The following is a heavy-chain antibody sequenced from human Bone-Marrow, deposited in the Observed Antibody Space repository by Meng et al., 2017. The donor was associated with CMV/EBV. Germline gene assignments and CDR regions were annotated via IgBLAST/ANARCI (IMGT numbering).Heavy chain of an antibody. J-gene: IGHJ3*02. CDR3: ARQAGAIVVVPAAIAPYEAFDI. CDR1: GGTFSSYA. D-gene: IGHD2-2*02. V-gene: IGHV1-69*05. Sequence: SVKVSCKASGGTFSSYAISWVRQAPGQGLEWMGGIIPIFGTANYAQKFQGRVTITTDESTSTAYMELSSLRSEDTAVYYCARQAGAIVVVPAAIAPYEAFDIWGQGTMVTVSS. CDR2: IIPIFGTA.